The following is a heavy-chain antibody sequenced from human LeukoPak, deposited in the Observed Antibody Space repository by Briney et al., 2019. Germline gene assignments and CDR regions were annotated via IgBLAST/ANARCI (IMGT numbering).Heavy chain of an antibody. CDR2: ISHSGST. CDR1: GESFDGCY. V-gene: IGHV4-34*01. CDR3: ARQNCVNAACPVDS. J-gene: IGHJ4*02. Sequence: PSETLSLACGDYGESFDGCYWTWIRQSPGKGLEWIGEISHSGSTNYNPSLKSRVTISADTSKKQFSLKLTSVTAEDTGVYYCARQNCVNAACPVDSWGQGTLVTVSS. D-gene: IGHD2-8*01.